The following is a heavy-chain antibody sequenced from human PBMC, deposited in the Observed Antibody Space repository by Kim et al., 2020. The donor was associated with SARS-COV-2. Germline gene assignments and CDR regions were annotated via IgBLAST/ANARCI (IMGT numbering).Heavy chain of an antibody. CDR2: GTA. D-gene: IGHD3-16*01. CDR3: AREGDWFDP. J-gene: IGHJ5*02. Sequence: GTANYAQKFQGRVTITADESTSTAYMELSSLRSEDTAVYYCAREGDWFDPWGQGTLVTVSS. V-gene: IGHV1-69*01.